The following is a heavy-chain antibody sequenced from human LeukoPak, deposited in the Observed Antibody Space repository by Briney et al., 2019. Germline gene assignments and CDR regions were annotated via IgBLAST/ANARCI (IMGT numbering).Heavy chain of an antibody. CDR2: IYYSGST. J-gene: IGHJ4*02. D-gene: IGHD6-19*01. Sequence: SETLSLTCTVSGGSISSSSYYWGWIRQPPGKGLEWIGSIYYSGSTFYNPSLESRVTMSVDTSKNHFSLKLSSVTAADTAVYYCARQGWVAGTWVYWSQGTLVTVSS. V-gene: IGHV4-39*01. CDR1: GGSISSSSYY. CDR3: ARQGWVAGTWVY.